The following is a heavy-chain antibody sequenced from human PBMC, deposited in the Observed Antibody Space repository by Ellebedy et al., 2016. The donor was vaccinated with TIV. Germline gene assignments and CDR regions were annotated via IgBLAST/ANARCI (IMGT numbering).Heavy chain of an antibody. Sequence: GESLKISCAASGFTFSNFAMSWVRLAPGKGLEWVSALSTTGDNTYYADSVKGRFTISRDNSKNTLYLQMNSLRVEDTALDYCAKHEFSYNNYHYYGLDVWGQGTTVTVSS. V-gene: IGHV3-23*01. CDR2: LSTTGDNT. D-gene: IGHD4-11*01. CDR3: AKHEFSYNNYHYYGLDV. J-gene: IGHJ6*02. CDR1: GFTFSNFA.